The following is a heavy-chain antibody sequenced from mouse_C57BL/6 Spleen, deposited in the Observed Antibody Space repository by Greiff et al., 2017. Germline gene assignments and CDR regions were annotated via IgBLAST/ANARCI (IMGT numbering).Heavy chain of an antibody. CDR2: IWRGGST. V-gene: IGHV2-5*01. D-gene: IGHD1-1*01. J-gene: IGHJ1*03. CDR1: GFSLTSYG. CDR3: AKNNYGSSPWYFDV. Sequence: VQLVESGPGLVQPSQSLSITCTVSGFSLTSYGVHWVRQSPGKGLEWLGVIWRGGSTDYNAAFMSRLSITKDNSKSQVFFKMNSLQADDTAIYYCAKNNYGSSPWYFDVWGTGTTVTVSS.